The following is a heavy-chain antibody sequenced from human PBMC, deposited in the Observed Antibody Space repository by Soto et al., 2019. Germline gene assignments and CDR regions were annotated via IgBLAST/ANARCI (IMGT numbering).Heavy chain of an antibody. D-gene: IGHD4-17*01. J-gene: IGHJ4*02. CDR3: ARAGGTTVTGLRHFDS. CDR1: GESISSSSYY. CDR2: IYYSGRT. V-gene: IGHV4-39*01. Sequence: PSETLSLTCIVSGESISSSSYYWGWILQPPGKGLEWIGSIYYSGRTYYNPSFKSRVTISIDTSKNQFSLKLSSVTATDTAVYYCARAGGTTVTGLRHFDSWGQGPLVTVSS.